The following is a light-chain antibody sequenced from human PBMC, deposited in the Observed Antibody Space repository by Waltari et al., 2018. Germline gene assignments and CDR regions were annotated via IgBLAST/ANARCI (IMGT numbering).Light chain of an antibody. CDR1: QSVLYSANSKNY. J-gene: IGKJ1*01. CDR3: HQYANSPWT. CDR2: WAS. V-gene: IGKV4-1*01. Sequence: DIVMTQSPDSLTLSLGERATINCKSSQSVLYSANSKNYLDWYQQKPGQPPKLLIYWASTRESGVPDRFSGSGSGTDFTLTISSLQAEDVAVYYCHQYANSPWTFGQGTKVEVK.